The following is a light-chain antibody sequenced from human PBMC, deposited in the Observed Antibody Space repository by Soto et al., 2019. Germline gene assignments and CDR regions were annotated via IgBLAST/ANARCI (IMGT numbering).Light chain of an antibody. CDR2: EVS. CDR1: SSDVGGYNY. V-gene: IGLV2-14*01. J-gene: IGLJ1*01. CDR3: SSYTSSSTRV. Sequence: QSALTQPASVSGSPGQSITISCTGTSSDVGGYNYVSWYQHHPGKAHKLMIYEVSNRPSGGSNRFSGSKSGNTASLTISGLQAEDEADYYCSSYTSSSTRVFGTGTKVTVL.